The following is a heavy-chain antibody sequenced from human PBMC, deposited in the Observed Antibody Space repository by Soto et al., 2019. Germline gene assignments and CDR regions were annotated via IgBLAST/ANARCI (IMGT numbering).Heavy chain of an antibody. J-gene: IGHJ4*02. CDR2: ISYDGTTK. CDR1: GFTFSSYA. V-gene: IGHV3-30*18. CDR3: AKDTGNYRVGDY. D-gene: IGHD1-7*01. Sequence: QVQLVESGGGVVQPGRSLRLSCAGSGFTFSSYAMEWVRQAPGKGLEWVAAISYDGTTKYYADSVKGRFTTSRDNSKNALYLQMNSLRAEDTALYYCAKDTGNYRVGDYWGQGTLVTVSS.